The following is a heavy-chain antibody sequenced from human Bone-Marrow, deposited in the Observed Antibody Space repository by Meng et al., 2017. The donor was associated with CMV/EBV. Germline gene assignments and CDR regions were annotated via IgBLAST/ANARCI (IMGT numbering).Heavy chain of an antibody. V-gene: IGHV1-2*02. Sequence: SGYTFIGYYVHWVRQAPGQGLEWMGWINPNSGDTNYAQKFPGRVTMTRDTSISTAYMELSRLRSDDTAVYYCARDHPDCSSTNCYTWGLGTLVTVSS. J-gene: IGHJ5*02. D-gene: IGHD2-2*01. CDR3: ARDHPDCSSTNCYT. CDR2: INPNSGDT. CDR1: GYTFIGYY.